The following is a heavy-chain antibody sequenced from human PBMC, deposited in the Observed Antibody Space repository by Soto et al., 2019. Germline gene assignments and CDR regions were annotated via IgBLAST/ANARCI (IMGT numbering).Heavy chain of an antibody. V-gene: IGHV4-34*01. D-gene: IGHD5-12*01. J-gene: IGHJ4*02. CDR3: ARGQEGVVATH. CDR2: VKDGGHT. CDR1: GGSLSGYY. Sequence: QVQLQQWGAGLLKPSETLSLNCAVTGGSLSGYYWSWIRQPPGKGLEWIGEVKDGGHTNYSPSLRGRVPISSDWSNNQFSLRLISVTAADTGVYYCARGQEGVVATHWDQGSLVTVSS.